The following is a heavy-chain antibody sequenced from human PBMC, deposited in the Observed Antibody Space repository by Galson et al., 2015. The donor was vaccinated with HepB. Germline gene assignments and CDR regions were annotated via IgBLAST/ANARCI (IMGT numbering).Heavy chain of an antibody. Sequence: SVKVSCKASGDILNNYVINWVRQAPGQGLEWMGGIVPIFGTTEYTQKFQGRVTITADESTNTAYMELSSLRSEDTAVYYCARPFRGIQKSLDFYYGMDVWGQGTTVTVSS. CDR1: GDILNNYV. D-gene: IGHD5-18*01. CDR3: ARPFRGIQKSLDFYYGMDV. CDR2: IVPIFGTT. J-gene: IGHJ6*02. V-gene: IGHV1-69*13.